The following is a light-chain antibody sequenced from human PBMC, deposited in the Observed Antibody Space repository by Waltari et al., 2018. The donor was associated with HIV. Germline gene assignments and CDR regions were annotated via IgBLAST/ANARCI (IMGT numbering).Light chain of an antibody. Sequence: DIVLTQSPATLSSSPGERATLSCRASQDVNSYLGWYQQKPGQAPRLLIYDASRRATGIPARFSGSGSGTNFTLTISSLEPEDFVFYYCQQRSNWPPTFGQGTKVEIK. CDR1: QDVNSY. CDR2: DAS. J-gene: IGKJ2*01. V-gene: IGKV3-11*01. CDR3: QQRSNWPPT.